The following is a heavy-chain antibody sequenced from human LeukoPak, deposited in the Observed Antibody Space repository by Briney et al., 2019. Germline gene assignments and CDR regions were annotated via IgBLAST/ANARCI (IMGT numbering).Heavy chain of an antibody. CDR2: THSSGST. Sequence: SETLSLTCTVSGGSVSGYYWTWIRQPAGKGLEWIGRTHSSGSTNYNPSLKSRVTMSVDTSKNQFSLKLSSVTAADTAVYYCARDRVPAALDAFDIWGQGTMVTVSS. CDR3: ARDRVPAALDAFDI. D-gene: IGHD2-2*01. J-gene: IGHJ3*02. CDR1: GGSVSGYY. V-gene: IGHV4-4*07.